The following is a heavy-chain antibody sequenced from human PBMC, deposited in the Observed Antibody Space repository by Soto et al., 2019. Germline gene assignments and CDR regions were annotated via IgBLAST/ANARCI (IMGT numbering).Heavy chain of an antibody. CDR3: ARRASR. CDR1: GFTFSSSE. CDR2: IHPSGQPI. J-gene: IGHJ3*01. V-gene: IGHV3-48*03. Sequence: EVQLVESGGGLVQPGGSLRLSCVVSGFTFSSSEMYWVRQAPGKGLEWISYIHPSGQPILYADSVKGRFTISRDNANNSLFLQMNSLRAEDTAVYYCARRASRWGQGTMVTVSS. D-gene: IGHD1-26*01.